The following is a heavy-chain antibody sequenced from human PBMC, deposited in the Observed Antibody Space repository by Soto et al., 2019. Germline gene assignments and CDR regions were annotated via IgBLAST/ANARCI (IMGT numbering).Heavy chain of an antibody. CDR3: ARDRSDSSRADSFDI. J-gene: IGHJ3*02. Sequence: EVQLVESGGGLIQPGGSLRLSCAVSGFSVSNIYMSWVRQAPGKGLEWISVIYRGRATYYADSVKGRFTISRDDSRNTVYLQMNSLTTEDTAVYFCARDRSDSSRADSFDIWGQGTMVTVSS. CDR2: IYRGRAT. CDR1: GFSVSNIY. D-gene: IGHD6-25*01. V-gene: IGHV3-53*01.